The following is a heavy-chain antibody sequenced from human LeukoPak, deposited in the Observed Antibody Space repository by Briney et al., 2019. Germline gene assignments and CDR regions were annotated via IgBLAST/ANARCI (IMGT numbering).Heavy chain of an antibody. V-gene: IGHV4-39*07. D-gene: IGHD3-10*01. CDR2: INHSGST. J-gene: IGHJ4*02. CDR3: ARGYYGS. CDR1: GGSISSSSYY. Sequence: SETLSLTCTVSGGSISSSSYYWSWIRQPPGKGLEWIGEINHSGSTNYNPSLKSRVTISVDTSKNQFSLKLSSVTAADTAVYYCARGYYGSWGQGTLVTVSS.